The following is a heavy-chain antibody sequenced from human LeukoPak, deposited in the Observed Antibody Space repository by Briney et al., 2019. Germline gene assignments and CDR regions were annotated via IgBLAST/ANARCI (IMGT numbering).Heavy chain of an antibody. V-gene: IGHV3-33*01. D-gene: IGHD3-10*01. J-gene: IGHJ4*02. Sequence: PGGSLRLSCAPSGFTFSNFGMHWVRQAPGEGLEWVAVIWHDGRNQHYADSVKGRFTISRDNSKGTLYLQMNSLRVEDTAVYYCARQTGTYDLDYWGQGTLVTVSS. CDR3: ARQTGTYDLDY. CDR2: IWHDGRNQ. CDR1: GFTFSNFG.